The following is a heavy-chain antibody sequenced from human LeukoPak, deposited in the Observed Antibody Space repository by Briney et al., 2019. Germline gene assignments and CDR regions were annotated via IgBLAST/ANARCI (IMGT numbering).Heavy chain of an antibody. CDR2: INPNSGGT. Sequence: ASVKVSCKASGYTFTGYYMHWVRQAPGQGLEWTGWINPNSGGTNYAQKFQGRVTTTRDTPISTAYMELSRLRSDDTAVYYCARDSGERGSGSYLIAYWGQGTLVTVSP. D-gene: IGHD3-10*01. CDR3: ARDSGERGSGSYLIAY. CDR1: GYTFTGYY. J-gene: IGHJ4*02. V-gene: IGHV1-2*02.